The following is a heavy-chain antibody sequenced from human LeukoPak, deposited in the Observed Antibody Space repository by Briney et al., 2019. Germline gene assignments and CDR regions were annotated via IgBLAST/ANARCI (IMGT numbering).Heavy chain of an antibody. CDR2: IYNSGST. Sequence: SETLSLTCAVSGGSISSSNWWSWVRQPPGKGLEWIGEIYNSGSTNYNPSLKSRVTIAVDKSKNQFSLKLSSVTAADTAVYYCARASQDYGDYSHFYYWGQGTLVTVSS. CDR1: GGSISSSNW. D-gene: IGHD4-17*01. V-gene: IGHV4-4*02. CDR3: ARASQDYGDYSHFYY. J-gene: IGHJ4*02.